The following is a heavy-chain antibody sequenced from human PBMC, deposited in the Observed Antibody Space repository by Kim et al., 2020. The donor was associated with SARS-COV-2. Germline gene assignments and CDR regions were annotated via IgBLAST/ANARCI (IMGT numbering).Heavy chain of an antibody. D-gene: IGHD1-26*01. CDR1: GFTFSSYW. CDR3: ARYQGPQWELLVGLYYYGMDV. V-gene: IGHV3-7*03. Sequence: GGSLRLSCAASGFTFSSYWMSWVRQAPGKGLEWVANIKQDGSEKYYVDSVKGRFTISRDNAKNSLYLQMNSLRAEDTAVYYCARYQGPQWELLVGLYYYGMDVWGKGTPATVSP. J-gene: IGHJ6*04. CDR2: IKQDGSEK.